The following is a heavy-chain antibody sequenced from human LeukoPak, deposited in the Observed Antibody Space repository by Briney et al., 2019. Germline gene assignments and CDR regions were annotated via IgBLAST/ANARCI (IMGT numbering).Heavy chain of an antibody. J-gene: IGHJ4*02. Sequence: GGSLRLSCAASGFTFSSYAMSWVRQAPGKGLEWVSAISGSGGSTYYADPVKGRFTISRDNSKNTLYLQMNGLGAEDTAVYYCAKAQDYYDSRTIDYWGQGTLVTVSS. CDR1: GFTFSSYA. V-gene: IGHV3-23*01. D-gene: IGHD3-22*01. CDR3: AKAQDYYDSRTIDY. CDR2: ISGSGGST.